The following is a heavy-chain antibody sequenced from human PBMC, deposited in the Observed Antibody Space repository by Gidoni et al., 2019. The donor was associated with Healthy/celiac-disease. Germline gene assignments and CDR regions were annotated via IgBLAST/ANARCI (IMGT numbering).Heavy chain of an antibody. CDR3: ARGRGYSYGPLDY. Sequence: VQLVESGGGVVQPGRSLRLFCAASGFTFSSYAMHWVRTAPGKGREWGAVISYDGSNKYYADSVKGRFTISRDNSKNTLYLQMNSLRAEDTAVYYCARGRGYSYGPLDYWGQGTLVTVSA. D-gene: IGHD5-18*01. J-gene: IGHJ4*02. V-gene: IGHV3-30-3*01. CDR1: GFTFSSYA. CDR2: ISYDGSNK.